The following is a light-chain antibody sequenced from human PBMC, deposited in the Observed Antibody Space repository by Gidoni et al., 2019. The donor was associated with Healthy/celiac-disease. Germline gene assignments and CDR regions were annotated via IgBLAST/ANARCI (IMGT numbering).Light chain of an antibody. CDR1: QSVLYSSNNKNY. J-gene: IGKJ1*01. CDR3: QQHFGTPQT. CDR2: WAS. Sequence: DIVMTQSPDSLAVSLGERATINCKSSQSVLYSSNNKNYLAWYQQKPGQPPKLLIYWASTRESGVPDRFSGSGSGTDFTLTISSLQAEDVAVYYCQQHFGTPQTFXQXTKVEI. V-gene: IGKV4-1*01.